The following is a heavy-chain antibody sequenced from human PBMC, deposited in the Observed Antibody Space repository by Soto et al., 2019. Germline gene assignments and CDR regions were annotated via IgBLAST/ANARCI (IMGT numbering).Heavy chain of an antibody. V-gene: IGHV1-18*01. CDR1: GYTFTIYG. CDR3: AREERAYCSGDNWEHYFDY. D-gene: IGHD2-15*01. Sequence: QVKLVQSGAEVKKPGASVKVSCQTSGYTFTIYGVSWVRQAPGLGLEWMGWIIGYNGHTNSAPKFQGRVSMTTDTSTLTAYMELRILRSDDTAVYYCAREERAYCSGDNWEHYFDYWGPGTLVTVSS. J-gene: IGHJ4*02. CDR2: IIGYNGHT.